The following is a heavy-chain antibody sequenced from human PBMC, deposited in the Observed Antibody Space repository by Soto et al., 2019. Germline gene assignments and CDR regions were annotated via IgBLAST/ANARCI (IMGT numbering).Heavy chain of an antibody. CDR1: GGRFSSYA. Sequence: GASVTVSCKACGGRFSSYASSWVRQAPGQGLEWMGGIIPIFGTANYAQKFQGRVTITADESTSTAYMELSSLRSEDTAVYYCARLYDLLTGFKVFDYWGQGTLVTVSS. CDR2: IIPIFGTA. J-gene: IGHJ4*02. D-gene: IGHD3-9*01. V-gene: IGHV1-69*13. CDR3: ARLYDLLTGFKVFDY.